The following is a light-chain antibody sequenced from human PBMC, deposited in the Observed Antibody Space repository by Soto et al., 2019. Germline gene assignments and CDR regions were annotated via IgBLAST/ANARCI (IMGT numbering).Light chain of an antibody. CDR3: KQYGSSPSWT. CDR1: VSVSSRR. CDR2: DAS. Sequence: EIVLTQSPGTLSFSXGERATLLCGVSVSVSSRRLGWYQQKPXKGPRVLXTDASSRATAIQDRLSGSGSGTDFTLTLSRLEPEDFAVYYCKQYGSSPSWTFGQGTKVDIK. J-gene: IGKJ1*01. V-gene: IGKV3-20*01.